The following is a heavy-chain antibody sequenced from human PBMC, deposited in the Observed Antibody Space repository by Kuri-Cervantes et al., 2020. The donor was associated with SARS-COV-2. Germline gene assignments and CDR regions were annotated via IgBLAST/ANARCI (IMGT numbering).Heavy chain of an antibody. CDR3: ARGAFASSSWQDWYFDL. V-gene: IGHV3-33*01. D-gene: IGHD6-13*01. Sequence: LSLTCAASGFTFSSYGMHWARQPPAKGLGWVGVQWYDGSNKYYADSVKVRFTISRDNSKNTLHLQVNSLRAEDTAVYYCARGAFASSSWQDWYFDLWGRGTLVTVSS. J-gene: IGHJ2*01. CDR1: GFTFSSYG. CDR2: QWYDGSNK.